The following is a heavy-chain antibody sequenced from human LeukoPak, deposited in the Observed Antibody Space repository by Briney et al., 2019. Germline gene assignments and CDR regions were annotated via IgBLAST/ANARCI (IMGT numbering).Heavy chain of an antibody. Sequence: PSETLSLNCAVYGGSFSGYYWSWIRQPPGKGLEWIGEINHSGSTNYNPSLKSRVTISVDTSKNQFSLKLSSVTAADTAVYYCARGYDYSSSSYWFDPWGQGTLVTVSS. D-gene: IGHD6-6*01. CDR2: INHSGST. V-gene: IGHV4-34*01. CDR3: ARGYDYSSSSYWFDP. CDR1: GGSFSGYY. J-gene: IGHJ5*02.